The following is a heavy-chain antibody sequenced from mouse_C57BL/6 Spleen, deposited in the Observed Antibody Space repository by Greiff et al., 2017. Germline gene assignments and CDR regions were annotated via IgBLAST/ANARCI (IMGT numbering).Heavy chain of an antibody. CDR2: INPSTGGT. Sequence: EVQLQQSGPELVKPGASVKISCKASGYSFTGYYMNWVKQSPEKSLEWIGEINPSTGGTTYNQKFKAKATLTVDKSSSTAYMQLKSLTSEDSAVYYCARGQLRGYFDYWGQGTTLTVSS. V-gene: IGHV1-42*01. CDR1: GYSFTGYY. D-gene: IGHD3-2*02. J-gene: IGHJ2*01. CDR3: ARGQLRGYFDY.